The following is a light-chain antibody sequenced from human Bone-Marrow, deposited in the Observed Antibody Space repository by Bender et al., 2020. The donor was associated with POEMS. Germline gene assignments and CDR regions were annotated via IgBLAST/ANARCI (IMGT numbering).Light chain of an antibody. CDR1: SSNTGSGYD. J-gene: IGLJ2*01. Sequence: QSVLTQPPSVSGAPGQRVTISCTGSSSNTGSGYDINWYQHLPGTAPKLLIYGYNNRPSGIPDRFSGSKSGTSATLGITGLQTGDEADYYCCSFAGSSTFVLFGGGTKLTVL. CDR3: CSFAGSSTFVL. V-gene: IGLV1-40*01. CDR2: GYN.